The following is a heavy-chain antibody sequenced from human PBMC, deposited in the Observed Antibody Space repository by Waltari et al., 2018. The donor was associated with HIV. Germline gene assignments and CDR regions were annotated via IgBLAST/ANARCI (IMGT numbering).Heavy chain of an antibody. J-gene: IGHJ6*02. CDR2: ISGSGGST. Sequence: EVQLLESGGGLVQPGGSLRLSCAASGFTFSSYAMSWVRQAPGKGLEWVSAISGSGGSTYYADSVKGRFTISRDNSKNTLYLQMNSLRAEDTAVYYCAKSFTNCSSTSCYYYYYGMDVWGQGTTVTVSS. D-gene: IGHD2-2*01. CDR1: GFTFSSYA. CDR3: AKSFTNCSSTSCYYYYYGMDV. V-gene: IGHV3-23*01.